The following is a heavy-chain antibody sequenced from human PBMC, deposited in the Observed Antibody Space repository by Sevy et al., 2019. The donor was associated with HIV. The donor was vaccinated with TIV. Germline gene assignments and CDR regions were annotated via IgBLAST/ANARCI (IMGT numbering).Heavy chain of an antibody. J-gene: IGHJ6*02. CDR1: GGSFSGYY. Sequence: SETLSLTSAVYGGSFSGYYWSWIRQPPGKGLEWIGEINHSGSTNYNPSLKSRVTISVDTSKNQFSLKLSSVTAADTAVYYCARGPGWEARLGYYYYGMDVWGQGTTVTVSS. D-gene: IGHD6-6*01. CDR2: INHSGST. CDR3: ARGPGWEARLGYYYYGMDV. V-gene: IGHV4-34*01.